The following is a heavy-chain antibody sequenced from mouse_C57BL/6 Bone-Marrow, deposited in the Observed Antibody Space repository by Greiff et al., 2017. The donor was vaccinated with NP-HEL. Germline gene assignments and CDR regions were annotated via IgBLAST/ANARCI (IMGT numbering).Heavy chain of an antibody. D-gene: IGHD1-1*01. Sequence: EVQLQQSGPELVKPGASVKMSCKASGYTFTDYNMHWVKQSHGKSLEWIGYINPNNGGTSYNQKFKGKATLTVNKSSSTAYMELRSLTSEDSAVYYCARGGYYGSRGDYYAMDYWGQGTSVTVSS. CDR2: INPNNGGT. CDR1: GYTFTDYN. V-gene: IGHV1-22*01. CDR3: ARGGYYGSRGDYYAMDY. J-gene: IGHJ4*01.